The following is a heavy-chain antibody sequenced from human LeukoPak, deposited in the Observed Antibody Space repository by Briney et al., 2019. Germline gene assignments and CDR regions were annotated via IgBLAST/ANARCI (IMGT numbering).Heavy chain of an antibody. V-gene: IGHV1-46*01. CDR3: ARGRITMVRGVIIQNAFDI. CDR1: GYTFTSYY. CDR2: INPSGGST. J-gene: IGHJ3*02. D-gene: IGHD3-10*01. Sequence: GASVKVSCKASGYTFTSYYMHWVRQAPGQGLEWMGIINPSGGSTSYAQKFQGRVTMTRDTSTSTVYMELSSLRSEDTAVYYCARGRITMVRGVIIQNAFDIWGQGTMDTVSS.